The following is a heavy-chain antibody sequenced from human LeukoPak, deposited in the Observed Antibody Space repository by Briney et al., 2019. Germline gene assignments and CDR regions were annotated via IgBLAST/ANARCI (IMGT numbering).Heavy chain of an antibody. Sequence: GGSLRLSCAASGFTFSSYAMSWVRQAPGKGLEWVSAISGSGGSTYHADSVKGRFTISRDNSKNTLYLQMNSLRAEDTALYYCARDTLRYLDYWGQGTLVTVSS. V-gene: IGHV3-23*01. D-gene: IGHD3-9*01. CDR3: ARDTLRYLDY. CDR2: ISGSGGST. J-gene: IGHJ4*02. CDR1: GFTFSSYA.